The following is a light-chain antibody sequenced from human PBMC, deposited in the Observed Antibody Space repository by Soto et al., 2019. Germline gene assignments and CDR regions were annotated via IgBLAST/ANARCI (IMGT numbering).Light chain of an antibody. CDR3: QQYGTSPYT. V-gene: IGKV3-20*01. CDR2: GAS. J-gene: IGKJ2*01. Sequence: EIVLTQSPGTLSLSPGERATLSCGASQSLSSNSLAWYQQKPGQAPRLLIYGASSRATGIPDRFSGSGSGTDFTLTISRLEPKDFAGYYCQQYGTSPYTFGQGTKLEIK. CDR1: QSLSSNS.